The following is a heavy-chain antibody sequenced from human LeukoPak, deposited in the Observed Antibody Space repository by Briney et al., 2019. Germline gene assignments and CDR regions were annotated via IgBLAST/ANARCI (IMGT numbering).Heavy chain of an antibody. CDR3: VRDWDHFDFDS. Sequence: GGSLRLSCAASGFTFSSYAMSWVRHAPGKGLVWVSRIKGDGSHTIYADSVKGRFTISRDKAKNTLYLQMKSLRAEDTAVYYCVRDWDHFDFDSWGLGTLVTVSS. CDR1: GFTFSSYA. D-gene: IGHD3-9*01. J-gene: IGHJ5*01. CDR2: IKGDGSHT. V-gene: IGHV3-74*01.